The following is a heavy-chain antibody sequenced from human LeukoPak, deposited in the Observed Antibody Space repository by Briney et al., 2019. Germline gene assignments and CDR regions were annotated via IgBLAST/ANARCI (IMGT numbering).Heavy chain of an antibody. Sequence: GGSLRLSCAAAGFTFSIAWMSWVRQAPGKWLEWVGRVRSKTDGGTSDYAAAVEGRFTIWRDDSTNTLFLQMNSLKTEDTAKYYCTSDPGLGGLNSDAFDMWGQGTLVTVSS. CDR2: VRSKTDGGTS. V-gene: IGHV3-15*01. D-gene: IGHD3-10*01. CDR3: TSDPGLGGLNSDAFDM. CDR1: GFTFSIAW. J-gene: IGHJ3*02.